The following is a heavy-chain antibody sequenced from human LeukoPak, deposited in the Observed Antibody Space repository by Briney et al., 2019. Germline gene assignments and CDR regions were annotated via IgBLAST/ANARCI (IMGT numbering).Heavy chain of an antibody. CDR2: ISGSGGST. V-gene: IGHV3-23*01. Sequence: GGSLRLSCAASGFTFSSYAMSWVHQAPGKGLEWVSAISGSGGSTYYADSVKGRFTISRDNSKNTLYLQMNSLRAEDTAVYYCAKVPSMGYTFGFARYYFDYWGQGTLVTVSS. CDR1: GFTFSSYA. D-gene: IGHD3-16*01. CDR3: AKVPSMGYTFGFARYYFDY. J-gene: IGHJ4*02.